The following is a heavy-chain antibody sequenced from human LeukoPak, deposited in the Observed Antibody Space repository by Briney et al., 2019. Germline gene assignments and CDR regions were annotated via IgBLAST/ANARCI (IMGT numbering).Heavy chain of an antibody. D-gene: IGHD1-26*01. CDR3: ARGFLLGGATGDFDY. V-gene: IGHV7-4-1*02. J-gene: IGHJ4*02. CDR1: GGTFSSYA. CDR2: INTNTGNP. Sequence: GSSVKVSCKASGGTFSSYAISWVRQAPGQGLEWMGWINTNTGNPTYAQGFTGRFVFSLDTSVSTAYLQISSLKAEDTAVYYCARGFLLGGATGDFDYWGQGTLVTVSS.